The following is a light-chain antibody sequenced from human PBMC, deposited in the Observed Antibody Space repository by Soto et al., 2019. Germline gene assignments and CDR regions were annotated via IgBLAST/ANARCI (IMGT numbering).Light chain of an antibody. CDR1: QGIGNS. CDR3: QKYNTVPAT. Sequence: DIQMTQSPPSLSASVGDRVTITCRASQGIGNSLAWYQQKPGTVPTLLIYSASTLQSGVPSRFSGSGSGTDFTLTISSLQPEDVAAYYCQKYNTVPATFGQGTRLEI. CDR2: SAS. J-gene: IGKJ5*01. V-gene: IGKV1-27*01.